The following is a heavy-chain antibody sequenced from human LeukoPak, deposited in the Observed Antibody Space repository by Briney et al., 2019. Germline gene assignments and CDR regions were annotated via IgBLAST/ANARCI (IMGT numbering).Heavy chain of an antibody. Sequence: ASVKVSCKASGYTFTGYYMHWVRQAPGQGLERMGGINPNSGGTNYAQKFQGWVTMTRDTSISTAYMELSRLRSDDTAVYYCARLADIVVVVAATPPLDAFDIWGQGTLVTVSS. CDR1: GYTFTGYY. D-gene: IGHD2-15*01. CDR3: ARLADIVVVVAATPPLDAFDI. CDR2: INPNSGGT. V-gene: IGHV1-2*04. J-gene: IGHJ4*02.